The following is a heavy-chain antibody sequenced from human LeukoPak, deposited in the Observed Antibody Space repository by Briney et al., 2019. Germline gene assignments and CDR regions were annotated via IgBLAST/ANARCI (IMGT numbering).Heavy chain of an antibody. J-gene: IGHJ4*02. CDR2: INTDGSST. V-gene: IGHV3-74*01. D-gene: IGHD3-22*01. CDR1: GFTFSSYW. CDR3: ATRAYYYYDGSDYYFHY. Sequence: GGSLRLSCAASGFTFSSYWMHWVRQAPGKGLVWVSRINTDGSSTTYADSVKGRFTISRDHARNTLYLQMNSLRAEDTAVYYCATRAYYYYDGSDYYFHYWGQGTLVTVSS.